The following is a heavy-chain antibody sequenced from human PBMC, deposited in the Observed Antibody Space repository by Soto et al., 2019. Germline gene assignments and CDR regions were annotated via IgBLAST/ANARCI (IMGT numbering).Heavy chain of an antibody. CDR1: GFTFSSYW. CDR2: IKQDGSEK. D-gene: IGHD6-13*01. CDR3: ARGLRAAAGTATGGMDV. J-gene: IGHJ6*02. V-gene: IGHV3-7*01. Sequence: EVQLVESGGGLVQPGGSLRLSCAASGFTFSSYWMSWVRQAPGKGLEWVANIKQDGSEKYYVDSVKGRFTISRDNAKNSLYLQMNSLRAEDTAVYYCARGLRAAAGTATGGMDVWGQGTTVTVSS.